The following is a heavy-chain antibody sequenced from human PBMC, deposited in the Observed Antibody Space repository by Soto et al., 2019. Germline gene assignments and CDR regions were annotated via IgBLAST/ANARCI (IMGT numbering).Heavy chain of an antibody. Sequence: ASVKVSCKASGYTFTSYAMHWVRQAPGQRLEWMGWINAGNGNTKYSQKFQGRVTITRDTSASTAYMELSSLRSEDTAVYYCARGGTTTLSQIDYWGQGTLVTVSS. CDR1: GYTFTSYA. J-gene: IGHJ4*02. CDR3: ARGGTTTLSQIDY. CDR2: INAGNGNT. D-gene: IGHD4-17*01. V-gene: IGHV1-3*01.